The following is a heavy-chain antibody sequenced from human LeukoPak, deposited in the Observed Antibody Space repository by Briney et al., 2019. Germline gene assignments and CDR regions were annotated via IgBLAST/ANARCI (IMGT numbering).Heavy chain of an antibody. J-gene: IGHJ4*02. CDR3: AKAQIRRLCSYGHGEGYYFDY. Sequence: PGGSLRLSCTASGFTFSNFWMGWVRQAPGKGLEWVSAISGIGGSTYYADSVKGRFTISRDDSKNTLYLQMNSLRAEDTAVYYCAKAQIRRLCSYGHGEGYYFDYWGQGTLVTVSS. V-gene: IGHV3-23*01. D-gene: IGHD3-16*01. CDR1: GFTFSNFW. CDR2: ISGIGGST.